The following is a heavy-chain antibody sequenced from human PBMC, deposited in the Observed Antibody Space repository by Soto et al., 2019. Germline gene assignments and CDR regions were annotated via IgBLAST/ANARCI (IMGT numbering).Heavy chain of an antibody. V-gene: IGHV4-59*01. CDR2: IYFRGTT. J-gene: IGHJ4*02. CDR1: GGSISSYY. Sequence: SETLSLTCTVSGGSISSYYWSWIRQPPGKGLEWIGYIYFRGTTNYNPSLKSRVTMSADTSKNQFSLKLNSVTAADTAVYYCALMNYYDTSGYPFDYWGQGLMVTVSS. D-gene: IGHD3-22*01. CDR3: ALMNYYDTSGYPFDY.